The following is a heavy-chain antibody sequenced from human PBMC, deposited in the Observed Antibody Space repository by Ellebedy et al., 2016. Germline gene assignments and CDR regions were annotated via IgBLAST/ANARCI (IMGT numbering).Heavy chain of an antibody. CDR1: GGSISSYY. CDR2: IYTSGST. Sequence: SETLSLXXTVSGGSISSYYWSWIRQPAGKGLEWIGRIYTSGSTNYNPSLKSRVTMSVDTSKNQFSLKLSSVTAADTAVYYCARVGTRSGRRPLGYYYYMDVWGKGTTVTVSS. J-gene: IGHJ6*03. D-gene: IGHD6-19*01. CDR3: ARVGTRSGRRPLGYYYYMDV. V-gene: IGHV4-4*07.